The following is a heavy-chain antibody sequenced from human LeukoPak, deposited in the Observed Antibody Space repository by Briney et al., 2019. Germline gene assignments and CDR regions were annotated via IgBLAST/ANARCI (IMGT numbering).Heavy chain of an antibody. D-gene: IGHD3-16*02. J-gene: IGHJ3*02. CDR3: ARVPAGVIGMKDAFDI. V-gene: IGHV3-23*01. Sequence: QPGGSLRLSCAASGFTFSSYAMSWVRQAPGKGLEWVSVISGSGDNTYYADSVKGRFTISRHNAKNSLYLQMNSLRAEDTAVYYCARVPAGVIGMKDAFDIWGQGTMVTVSS. CDR2: ISGSGDNT. CDR1: GFTFSSYA.